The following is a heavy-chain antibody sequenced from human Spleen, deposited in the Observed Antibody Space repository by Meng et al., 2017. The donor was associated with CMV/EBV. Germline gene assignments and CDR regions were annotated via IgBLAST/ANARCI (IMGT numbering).Heavy chain of an antibody. CDR2: IYYNGNT. D-gene: IGHD2-2*01. CDR3: ARGLVISAASYNWFDS. V-gene: IGHV4-30-4*08. Sequence: SISGGDYYWSWVRQRPGKGLGWIGYIYYNGNTFYDPSIKSRVNMSIDTSKNQFSLRLSSVTAADAAMYYCARGLVISAASYNWFDSWGRGSLVTVSS. J-gene: IGHJ5*01. CDR1: SISGGDYY.